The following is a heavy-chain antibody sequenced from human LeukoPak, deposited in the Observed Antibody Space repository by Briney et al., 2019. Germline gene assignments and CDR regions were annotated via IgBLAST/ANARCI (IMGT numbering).Heavy chain of an antibody. D-gene: IGHD3-9*01. CDR3: ARDVGATGWHTFDY. CDR1: GDSVSSNNGA. CDR2: TYYRSKWYN. V-gene: IGHV6-1*01. Sequence: SQTLSLTCAISGDSVSSNNGAWNWIRQSPSRGLEWLGRTYYRSKWYNDYAGSFISRITISPDTSKNQFSLQLDSVTPEDTAVYYCARDVGATGWHTFDYWGQGILVTVSS. J-gene: IGHJ4*02.